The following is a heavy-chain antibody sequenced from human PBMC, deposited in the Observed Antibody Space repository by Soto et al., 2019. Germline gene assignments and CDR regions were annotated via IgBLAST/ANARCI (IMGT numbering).Heavy chain of an antibody. CDR2: IYYSGST. V-gene: IGHV4-59*01. CDR3: ARYYYDSSGSQNWFDP. CDR1: GGSISSYY. Sequence: PSETLSLTCTVSGGSISSYYWSWIRQPPGKGLEWIGYIYYSGSTNYNPSLKSRVTISVDTSKNQFSLNLSSVTAAATAVYYCARYYYDSSGSQNWFDPWGQGTLVTVSS. D-gene: IGHD3-22*01. J-gene: IGHJ5*02.